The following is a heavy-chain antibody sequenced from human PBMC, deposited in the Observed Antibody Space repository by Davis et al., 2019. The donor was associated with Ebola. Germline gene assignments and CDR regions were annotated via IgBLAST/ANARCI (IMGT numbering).Heavy chain of an antibody. J-gene: IGHJ3*02. CDR2: IIPIFGTA. V-gene: IGHV1-69*06. CDR1: AGTFISYA. D-gene: IGHD2-2*01. CDR3: ARADIVVVPAAMSLAFDI. Sequence: SVKVSCKASAGTFISYAISWVRQAPGQGLEWMGGIIPIFGTANYAQKFQGRVTITADKSTSTAYMELSSLRSEDTAVYYCARADIVVVPAAMSLAFDIWGQGTMVTVSS.